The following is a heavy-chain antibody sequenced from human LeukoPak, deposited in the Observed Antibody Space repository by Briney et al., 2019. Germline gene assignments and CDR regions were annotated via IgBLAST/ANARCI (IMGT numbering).Heavy chain of an antibody. CDR2: IKEEGGRT. CDR3: AREKVAAASGFEL. Sequence: GGSLRLSCAASGFTFSTFSMSWVRQAPGKGLERVAQIKEEGGRTYYLDSVKGRFTISRDNAKNTLYLQMNSLRADDTAVYYCAREKVAAASGFELWGQGTMVTVSS. V-gene: IGHV3-7*01. CDR1: GFTFSTFS. J-gene: IGHJ3*01. D-gene: IGHD6-13*01.